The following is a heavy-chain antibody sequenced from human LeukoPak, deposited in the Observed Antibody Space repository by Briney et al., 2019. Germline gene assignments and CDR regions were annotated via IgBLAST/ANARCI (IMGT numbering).Heavy chain of an antibody. V-gene: IGHV3-23*01. D-gene: IGHD4-17*01. CDR1: GFTITAYA. Sequence: GGSLRLSCAASGFTITAYAMSWVRQSPGKGLEWVSGIGITSEYIHYADSVKGRFTISRDSSKNTVYLEMSSLRAEDAAVYYCAKDPNGDYVGAFDTWGQGTMVIVS. J-gene: IGHJ3*02. CDR2: IGITSEYI. CDR3: AKDPNGDYVGAFDT.